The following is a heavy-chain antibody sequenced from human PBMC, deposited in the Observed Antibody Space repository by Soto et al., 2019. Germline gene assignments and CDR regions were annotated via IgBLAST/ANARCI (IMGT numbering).Heavy chain of an antibody. CDR3: AKSPRDDLGGVIYYYYMDV. Sequence: GGSLRLSCAASGFTFSSYAMSWVRQAPGKGLEWVSAISGSGGSTYYADSVKGRFTISRDNSKNTLYLQMNSLRAEDTAVYYCAKSPRDDLGGVIYYYYMDVWGKGTTVTVSS. CDR1: GFTFSSYA. J-gene: IGHJ6*03. D-gene: IGHD3-16*01. V-gene: IGHV3-23*01. CDR2: ISGSGGST.